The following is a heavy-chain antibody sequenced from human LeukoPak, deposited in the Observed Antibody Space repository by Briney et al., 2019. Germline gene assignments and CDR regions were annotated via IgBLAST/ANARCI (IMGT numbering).Heavy chain of an antibody. CDR3: ARGDYDILTGWPY. Sequence: ASVKVSCKASGYTFTGYYMHWVRQAPGQGLEWMGWINPNSGGTNYAQKFQGRVTMTRDTSINTAYMDLSRLRSDDTAVYYCARGDYDILTGWPYWGQGTLVTVSS. D-gene: IGHD3-9*01. V-gene: IGHV1-2*02. J-gene: IGHJ4*02. CDR1: GYTFTGYY. CDR2: INPNSGGT.